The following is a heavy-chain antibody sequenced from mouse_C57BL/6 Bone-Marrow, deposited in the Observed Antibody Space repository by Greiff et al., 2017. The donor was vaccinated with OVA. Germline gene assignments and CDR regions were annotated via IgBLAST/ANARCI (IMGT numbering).Heavy chain of an antibody. J-gene: IGHJ3*01. CDR1: GYTFTSYW. Sequence: QVQLQQPGAELVKPGASVKLSCKASGYTFTSYWMQWVKQRPGQGLEWIGEIDPSDSYTNYNQKFKGKATLTVDTSSSTAYMQLSSLTSEDSAVYYCATSEGGAYWGQGTLVTVSA. V-gene: IGHV1-50*01. CDR2: IDPSDSYT. CDR3: ATSEGGAY.